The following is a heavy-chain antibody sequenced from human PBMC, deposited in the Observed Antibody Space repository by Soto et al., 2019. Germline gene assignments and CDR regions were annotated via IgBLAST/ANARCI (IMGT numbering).Heavy chain of an antibody. CDR2: IYWDDDK. CDR3: AHSILYETTVTTYFDY. J-gene: IGHJ4*02. CDR1: GFSLSTSGVG. D-gene: IGHD4-17*01. Sequence: QITLKESGPTLVKPTQTLTLTCTFSGFSLSTSGVGVGWIRQPPGKALEWLALIYWDDDKRYSPSLKSRLTITKDTSKYQVVLTMTNMDPVDTATYYCAHSILYETTVTTYFDYWGQGTLVTVSS. V-gene: IGHV2-5*02.